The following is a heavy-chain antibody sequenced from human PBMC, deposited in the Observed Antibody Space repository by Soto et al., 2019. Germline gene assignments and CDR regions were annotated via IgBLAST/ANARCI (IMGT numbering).Heavy chain of an antibody. J-gene: IGHJ6*02. CDR2: MNPYSGNT. Sequence: ASVKVSCKASGYTFSDYDINWVRQAAGQGLEWMGWMNPYSGNTGYAQKFQGRVIMTIDTSITTAYLELSSLTFEDTAIYFCARFRHYDILTGYYPDGYYYGMDVWGQGTTVTVSS. CDR3: ARFRHYDILTGYYPDGYYYGMDV. V-gene: IGHV1-8*01. D-gene: IGHD3-9*01. CDR1: GYTFSDYD.